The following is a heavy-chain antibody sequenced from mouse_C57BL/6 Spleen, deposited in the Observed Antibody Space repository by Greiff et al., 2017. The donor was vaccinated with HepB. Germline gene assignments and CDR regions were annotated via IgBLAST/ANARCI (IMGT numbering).Heavy chain of an antibody. Sequence: VQLQQSGAELVKPGASVKLSCKASGYTFTEYTIHWVKQRSGQGLEWIGWFYPGSGSIKYNEKFKDKATLTADKSSSTVYMELSRLTSEDSAVYVCERHEEGYDYDVRGFDYWGQGTTLTVSS. CDR3: ERHEEGYDYDVRGFDY. D-gene: IGHD2-4*01. CDR2: FYPGSGSI. CDR1: GYTFTEYT. V-gene: IGHV1-62-2*01. J-gene: IGHJ2*01.